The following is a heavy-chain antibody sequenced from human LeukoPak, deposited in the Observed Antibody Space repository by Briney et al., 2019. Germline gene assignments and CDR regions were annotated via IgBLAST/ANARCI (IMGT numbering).Heavy chain of an antibody. J-gene: IGHJ5*02. Sequence: GASVKVSCKASGYSFTGYYMHWFRQAPGQGLEWMGWINLNIGGTNYAQKFQGRVTMTRNTSISTAYMELSRLRSDDTALYYCAREYCSTSSCYVRPLNWFDPWGQGTLVTISS. CDR1: GYSFTGYY. CDR2: INLNIGGT. D-gene: IGHD2-2*01. CDR3: AREYCSTSSCYVRPLNWFDP. V-gene: IGHV1-2*02.